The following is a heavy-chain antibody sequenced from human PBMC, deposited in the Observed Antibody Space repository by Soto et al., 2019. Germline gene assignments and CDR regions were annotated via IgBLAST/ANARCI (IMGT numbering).Heavy chain of an antibody. V-gene: IGHV3-48*03. J-gene: IGHJ3*02. CDR2: ISSSGSTI. Sequence: LSCAASGFTFSSYEMNWVRQAPGKGLEWVSYISSSGSTIYYADSVKGRFTISRDNAKNSLYLQMNSLRAEDTAVYYCARDASRVVVTADDAFDIWGQGTMVTVSS. D-gene: IGHD2-21*02. CDR3: ARDASRVVVTADDAFDI. CDR1: GFTFSSYE.